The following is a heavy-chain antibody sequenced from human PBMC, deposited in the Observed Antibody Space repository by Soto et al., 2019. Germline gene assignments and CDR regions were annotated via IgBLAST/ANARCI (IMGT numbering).Heavy chain of an antibody. J-gene: IGHJ5*02. Sequence: GGSLRLSCAASGFTFSSYSMNWVRQAPGKGLEWVSSISSSSSYIYYADSVKGRFTISRDNAKNSLYLQMNSLRAEDTAVYYCASDNSGWLVREIWFVPWDQRTLVTVSS. V-gene: IGHV3-21*01. CDR3: ASDNSGWLVREIWFVP. D-gene: IGHD6-19*01. CDR2: ISSSSSYI. CDR1: GFTFSSYS.